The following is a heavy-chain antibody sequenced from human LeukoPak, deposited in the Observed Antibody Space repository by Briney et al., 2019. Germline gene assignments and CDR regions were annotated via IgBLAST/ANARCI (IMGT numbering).Heavy chain of an antibody. J-gene: IGHJ4*02. CDR3: ARVVPAVKGAYFDY. CDR2: TYSGGST. V-gene: IGHV3-53*01. CDR1: GFTVSSNY. Sequence: GGSLRLSCAASGFTVSSNYMSWVRQAPGKGLEWVSVTYSGGSTYYADSVEGRFTISRDNSKNTLYLQMNSLRAEDTAVYYCARVVPAVKGAYFDYWGQGTLVTVSS. D-gene: IGHD6-6*01.